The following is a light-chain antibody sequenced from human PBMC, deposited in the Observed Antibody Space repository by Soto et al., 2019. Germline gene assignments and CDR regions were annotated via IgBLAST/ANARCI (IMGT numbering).Light chain of an antibody. Sequence: EIVMTQSPATLSLSPGEGATLSCRASQGIGDTLAWYQQKPGQTPRLLIYGASTRATDIPARFSGSGSGTEFTLTISRMEPEDFAVYYCQQYGSSRTFGQGTKVDIK. CDR1: QGIGDT. CDR3: QQYGSSRT. V-gene: IGKV3-15*01. CDR2: GAS. J-gene: IGKJ1*01.